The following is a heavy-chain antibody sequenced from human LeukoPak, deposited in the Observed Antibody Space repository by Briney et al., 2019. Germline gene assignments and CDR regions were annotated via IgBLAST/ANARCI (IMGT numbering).Heavy chain of an antibody. CDR1: GFIFSNYA. J-gene: IGHJ4*02. V-gene: IGHV3-33*06. D-gene: IGHD3-22*01. CDR2: IWYDGINK. Sequence: GGSLSLSCAASGFIFSNYAMHWVRQAPGKGLEWVAVIWYDGINKYYADSVKGRFTISRDNSKNTLYLQMNTLRSEDTAVYYCAKDTLDSSGYCCDYWGQGTLVTVSS. CDR3: AKDTLDSSGYCCDY.